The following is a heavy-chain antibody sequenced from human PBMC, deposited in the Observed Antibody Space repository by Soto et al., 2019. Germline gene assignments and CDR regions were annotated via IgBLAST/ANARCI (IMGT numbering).Heavy chain of an antibody. J-gene: IGHJ4*02. D-gene: IGHD5-12*01. CDR1: GRTFSINADF. V-gene: IGHV4-39*01. Sequence: SDTLSLTFTVSGRTFSINADFWYLAWIRQPPGKGLEWIGSIDNGGKTYYNPPLQSRVIVSAETSKNQFSLSLNSVTAAETAVYYCVKTCLLVATXWGQGILFTVSX. CDR2: IDNGGKT. CDR3: VKTCLLVATX.